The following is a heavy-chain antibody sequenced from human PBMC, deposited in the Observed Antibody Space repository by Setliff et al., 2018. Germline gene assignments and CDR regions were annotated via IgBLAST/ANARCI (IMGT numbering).Heavy chain of an antibody. CDR2: IYTSWST. CDR1: GDSISSRPFY. CDR3: ARGRNIEARLLDS. V-gene: IGHV4-61*09. D-gene: IGHD6-6*01. Sequence: SETLSLTCTVSGDSISSRPFYWGWFRQPAGKELEWIGQIYTSWSTIYNPSLKSRVTLSVDTPKNQFSLELTSVTAADTAVYYCARGRNIEARLLDSWGQGTLVTVSS. J-gene: IGHJ4*02.